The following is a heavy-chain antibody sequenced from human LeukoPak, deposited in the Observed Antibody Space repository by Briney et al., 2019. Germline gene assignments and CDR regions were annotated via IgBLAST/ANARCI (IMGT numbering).Heavy chain of an antibody. J-gene: IGHJ6*02. Sequence: GGSLRLSCAASGFTFSSYAMHWVRQAPGKGLEWVAVISYDGSNKYYADSVKGRFTISRDNSKNTLYLQMNSLRAEDAAVYYCAREVSYGCFVHYYGMDVWGQGTTVTVSS. V-gene: IGHV3-30-3*01. CDR2: ISYDGSNK. CDR3: AREVSYGCFVHYYGMDV. CDR1: GFTFSSYA. D-gene: IGHD5-18*01.